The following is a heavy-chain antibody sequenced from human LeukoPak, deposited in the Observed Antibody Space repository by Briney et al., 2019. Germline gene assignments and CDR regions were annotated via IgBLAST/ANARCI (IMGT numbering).Heavy chain of an antibody. CDR2: INHSGST. Sequence: SETLSLTCAVYGGSFSGYYWSWIRQPPGKGLEGIGEINHSGSTNYNPSLKSRVTISVDTSKNQFSLKLSSVTAADTAVYYYARTVVTRYYYYYYYMDVWGKGTTVTVSS. CDR1: GGSFSGYY. V-gene: IGHV4-34*01. D-gene: IGHD4-23*01. CDR3: ARTVVTRYYYYYYYMDV. J-gene: IGHJ6*03.